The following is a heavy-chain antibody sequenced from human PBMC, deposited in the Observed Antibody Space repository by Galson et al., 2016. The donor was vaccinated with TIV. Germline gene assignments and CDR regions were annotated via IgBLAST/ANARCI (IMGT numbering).Heavy chain of an antibody. CDR2: IIPMFGTA. Sequence: SVKVSCKASGGTFSSYVIKWVRQAPGQGLEWMGEIIPMFGTANYAQKFQGRVTITADESTITAYMELSSLRSEDTAVYYCAKDRNTAFATHYSDYGLDVWGQGTTVIVSS. D-gene: IGHD2-15*01. CDR1: GGTFSSYV. J-gene: IGHJ6*02. CDR3: AKDRNTAFATHYSDYGLDV. V-gene: IGHV1-69*13.